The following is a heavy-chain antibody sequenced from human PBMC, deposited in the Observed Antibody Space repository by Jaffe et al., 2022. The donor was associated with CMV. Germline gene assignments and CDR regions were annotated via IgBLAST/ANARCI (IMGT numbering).Heavy chain of an antibody. J-gene: IGHJ4*02. Sequence: QVQLQESGPGLVKPSETLSLTCTVSGGSISSYYWSWIRQPPGKGLEWIGYIYYSGSTNYNPSLKSRVTISVDTSKNQFSLKLSSVTAADTAVYYCARVSGSYSKGYFDYWGQGTLVTVSS. V-gene: IGHV4-59*01. D-gene: IGHD3-10*01. CDR2: IYYSGST. CDR1: GGSISSYY. CDR3: ARVSGSYSKGYFDY.